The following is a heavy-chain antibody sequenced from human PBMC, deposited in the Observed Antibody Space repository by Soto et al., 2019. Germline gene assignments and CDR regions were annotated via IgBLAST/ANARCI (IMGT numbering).Heavy chain of an antibody. CDR1: GFSLTTSGVG. J-gene: IGHJ4*02. CDR2: IYWDDAK. Sequence: QITLNESGPTPVKPRQTLTLTCTFSGFSLTTSGVGVGWIRQSPGKAPEWLALIYWDDAKRYSPSLKSRLTITKSTSKTQVVLTMAHLDPADTATYYCAHRVLRTVFGLVTTTAIYFDFWGQVTPVAVSS. V-gene: IGHV2-5*02. CDR3: AHRVLRTVFGLVTTTAIYFDF. D-gene: IGHD3-3*01.